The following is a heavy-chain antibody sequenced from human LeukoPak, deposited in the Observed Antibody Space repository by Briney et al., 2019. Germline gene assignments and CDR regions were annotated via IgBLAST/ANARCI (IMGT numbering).Heavy chain of an antibody. CDR3: ARVNYGSGSYYYYYYYMDV. CDR1: GFTFSSYA. V-gene: IGHV4-39*02. CDR2: IYYSGST. D-gene: IGHD3-10*01. Sequence: GSLRLSCAASGFTFSSYAMSWIRQSPGKGLEWIGSIYYSGSTYYKPSLKSRLTISVDTSKNHFSLKLSSVTAADTAVYYCARVNYGSGSYYYYYYYMDVWGKGTTVTVSS. J-gene: IGHJ6*03.